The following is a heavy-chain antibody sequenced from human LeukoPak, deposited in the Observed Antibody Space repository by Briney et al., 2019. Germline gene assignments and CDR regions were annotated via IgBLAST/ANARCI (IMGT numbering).Heavy chain of an antibody. CDR2: IIPILGIA. CDR1: GGTFSSYA. V-gene: IGHV1-69*04. J-gene: IGHJ4*02. D-gene: IGHD3-10*01. Sequence: SVKVSCKASGGTFSSYAISWVRQAPGQGLEWMGRIIPILGIANYAQKFQGRVTITADKSTSTAYMELSSLRSEDTAVYYCARGRVSGSGSSSFDYWGQGTLVTVSS. CDR3: ARGRVSGSGSSSFDY.